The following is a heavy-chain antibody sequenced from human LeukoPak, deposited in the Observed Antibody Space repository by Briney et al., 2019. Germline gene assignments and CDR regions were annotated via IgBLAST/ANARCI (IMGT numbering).Heavy chain of an antibody. CDR3: ARVPFSSAWYEY. D-gene: IGHD6-19*01. Sequence: GGSLTLSCLPSGFLFINYVMQWVRQPPGRGREFVSRISRNEGSTYYANSLKGRFTTSRDNAKNTVILQLASLIPQGVAVYYCARVPFSSAWYEYWGPGTLVTVSS. CDR1: GFLFINYV. V-gene: IGHV3-64*01. CDR2: ISRNEGST. J-gene: IGHJ4*02.